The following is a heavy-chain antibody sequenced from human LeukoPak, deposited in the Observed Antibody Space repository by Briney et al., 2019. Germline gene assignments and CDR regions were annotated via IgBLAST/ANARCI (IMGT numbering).Heavy chain of an antibody. CDR3: ARGSIAVAGILEI. CDR2: IWSDENSK. J-gene: IGHJ3*02. V-gene: IGHV3-33*01. D-gene: IGHD6-19*01. CDR1: GFTFSHYG. Sequence: PGRSLRLSCAASGFTFSHYGIHWVRQAPGKGLEWVAVIWSDENSKYYADSVKGRFIISRDNSKNTVHLQMSSLRAEDTAVYYCARGSIAVAGILEIWGQGTMVTVSS.